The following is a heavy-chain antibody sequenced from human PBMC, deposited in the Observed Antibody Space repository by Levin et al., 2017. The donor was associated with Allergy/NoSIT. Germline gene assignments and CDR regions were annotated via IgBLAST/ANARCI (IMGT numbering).Heavy chain of an antibody. J-gene: IGHJ4*02. CDR1: GFTFSTYG. CDR2: ISYDGSNK. Sequence: LSLTCAASGFTFSTYGVHWVRQPPGKGLEWVAGISYDGSNKYYADSVKGRFSISRDNSKNTLYLQMTSLGADDTAVFYCAREPRRASSWPHFDHWGQGALVTVSS. V-gene: IGHV3-33*01. CDR3: AREPRRASSWPHFDH. D-gene: IGHD6-13*01.